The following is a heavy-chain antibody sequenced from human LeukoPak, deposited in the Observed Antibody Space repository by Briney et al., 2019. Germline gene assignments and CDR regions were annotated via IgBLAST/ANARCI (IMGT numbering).Heavy chain of an antibody. J-gene: IGHJ3*02. CDR2: ITVSSTT. CDR1: GFTCGRYT. CDR3: ARGDTLSDLNAFDI. D-gene: IGHD2/OR15-2a*01. Sequence: GGSLRLSCAASGFTCGRYTMNWVRQAPGKGLEWLSYITVSSTTYYIDSVQGRFTISRDNAKNSLYLQMNSLRDEDTAVYYCARGDTLSDLNAFDIWGQGTMVTVSS. V-gene: IGHV3-48*02.